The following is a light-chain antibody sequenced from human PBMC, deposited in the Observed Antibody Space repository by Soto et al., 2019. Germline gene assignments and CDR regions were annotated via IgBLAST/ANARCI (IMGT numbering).Light chain of an antibody. J-gene: IGKJ4*01. CDR3: QQRSNWPFSLT. Sequence: EIVLTQSPATLSLSPGERATLSCRASQSVSSYLAWYQQKPGQAPRLLIYDASNRATGIPARFSGSGSGTDFTLTISSLEPKDFAVSYCQQRSNWPFSLTFGGGTKVEIK. V-gene: IGKV3-11*01. CDR2: DAS. CDR1: QSVSSY.